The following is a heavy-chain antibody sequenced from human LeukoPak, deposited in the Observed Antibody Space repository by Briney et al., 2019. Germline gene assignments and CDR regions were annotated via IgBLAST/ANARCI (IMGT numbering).Heavy chain of an antibody. CDR2: ISSSGSTI. CDR3: AREAWGSYLRYFDY. CDR1: GFTFSSYE. D-gene: IGHD1-26*01. J-gene: IGHJ4*02. V-gene: IGHV3-48*03. Sequence: GGSLRLSCAASGFTFSSYEMNWVRHAPGKGREWVSYISSSGSTIYYADSVKGRFTISRDNAKNSLYLQMNSLRAEDTAVYYCAREAWGSYLRYFDYWGQGTLVTVSS.